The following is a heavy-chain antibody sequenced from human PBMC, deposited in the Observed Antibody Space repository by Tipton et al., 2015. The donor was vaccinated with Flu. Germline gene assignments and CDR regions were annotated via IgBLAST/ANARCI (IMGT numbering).Heavy chain of an antibody. CDR2: ISSSGSTI. Sequence: SGFTFSDYYMSWIRQAPGKGLEWVSYISSSGSTIYYADSVKGRFTISRDNAKNSLYLQMNSLRAEDTAVYYCAREKRFYDFWSGSQTQDYGMDVWGQGTTVPVSS. CDR3: AREKRFYDFWSGSQTQDYGMDV. D-gene: IGHD3-3*01. J-gene: IGHJ6*02. V-gene: IGHV3-11*01. CDR1: GFTFSDYY.